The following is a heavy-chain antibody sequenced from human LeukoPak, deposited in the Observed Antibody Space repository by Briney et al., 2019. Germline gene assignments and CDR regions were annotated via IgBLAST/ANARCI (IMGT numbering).Heavy chain of an antibody. Sequence: GASVKVSCKASGYTFNSHAIIWVRQAPGQGLEWMGRVIPMLGTANYAQKFQGRVTITADRSTSTAYMELRSLRSEDTAVYYCAREKRDVLVVVVPYFFDYWGQGTLVTVSS. CDR1: GYTFNSHA. CDR3: AREKRDVLVVVVPYFFDY. D-gene: IGHD2-8*02. J-gene: IGHJ4*02. V-gene: IGHV1-69*04. CDR2: VIPMLGTA.